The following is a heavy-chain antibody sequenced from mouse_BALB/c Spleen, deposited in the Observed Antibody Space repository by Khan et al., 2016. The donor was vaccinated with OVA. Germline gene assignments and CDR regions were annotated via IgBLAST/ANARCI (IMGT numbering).Heavy chain of an antibody. CDR1: GFSLTSYG. Sequence: QVQLKQSGPGLVAPSQSLSITCTVSGFSLTSYGVNWVRQPPGKGLEWLGVIWGDGSTNYHSTLMSRLSISKDNSQSQVFFKLSSLQTDDTASYYCAKWGTANYYAMDYWGQGTSVTVSS. D-gene: IGHD1-2*01. CDR2: IWGDGST. J-gene: IGHJ4*01. V-gene: IGHV2-3*01. CDR3: AKWGTANYYAMDY.